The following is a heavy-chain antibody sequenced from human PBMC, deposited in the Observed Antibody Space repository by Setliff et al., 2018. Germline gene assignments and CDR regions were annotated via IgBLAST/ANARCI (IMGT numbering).Heavy chain of an antibody. CDR1: GFTFSSYS. CDR2: ISSSSSYI. D-gene: IGHD5-12*01. J-gene: IGHJ5*02. CDR3: ARAPSTRGYSGYDS. V-gene: IGHV3-21*01. Sequence: PVGSLRLSCAASGFTFSSYSMNWVRQAPGKGLEWVSSISSSSSYIYYADSVKGRFTISRDNAKNSLYLQMNSLRAEDTAVYYCARAPSTRGYSGYDSWGQGTLVTVSS.